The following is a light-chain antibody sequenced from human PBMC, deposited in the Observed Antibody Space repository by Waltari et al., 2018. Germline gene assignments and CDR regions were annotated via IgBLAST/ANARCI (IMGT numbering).Light chain of an antibody. CDR3: QQYYSTPLT. V-gene: IGKV4-1*01. CDR1: QSVLYSSNNKNY. CDR2: WAS. Sequence: DIVMTQSPDSLAVSLGERATINCKSSQSVLYSSNNKNYLAWYQQKPGQPPKLLIYWASTRESGVPDRFSGSGSGTDFTLTISSLQAEDEAVYYCQQYYSTPLTFGGGTKVGIK. J-gene: IGKJ4*01.